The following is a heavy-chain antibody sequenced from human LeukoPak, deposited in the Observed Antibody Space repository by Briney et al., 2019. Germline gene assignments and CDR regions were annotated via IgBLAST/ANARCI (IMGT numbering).Heavy chain of an antibody. Sequence: GESLKISCNGAGYSFTNYWIGWVRQIPGKGLEWMGIIYPGDSDTRYSPSFQGPVTISADKSISTAYLQWSSLMASDTAMYYCAKHGHSVYEGHDAFDIWGQGTMVTVSS. V-gene: IGHV5-51*01. D-gene: IGHD5/OR15-5a*01. J-gene: IGHJ3*02. CDR3: AKHGHSVYEGHDAFDI. CDR1: GYSFTNYW. CDR2: IYPGDSDT.